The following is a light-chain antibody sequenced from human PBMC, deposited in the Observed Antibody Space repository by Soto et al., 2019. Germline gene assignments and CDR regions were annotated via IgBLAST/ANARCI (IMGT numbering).Light chain of an antibody. Sequence: IQVTQSPSSLSASVGDRVTIACRASESINSHLNCYQQKPGKAPKLLIYVASNLQSGVPSRFSGSGSGTDFTLTISSLQPEDIATYYCQESYSTSFGQGTKVDIK. CDR3: QESYSTS. CDR2: VAS. CDR1: ESINSH. J-gene: IGKJ1*01. V-gene: IGKV1-39*01.